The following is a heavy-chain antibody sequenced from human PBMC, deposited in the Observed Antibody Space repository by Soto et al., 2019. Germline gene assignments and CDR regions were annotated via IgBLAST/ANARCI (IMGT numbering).Heavy chain of an antibody. CDR1: GFTFSSYA. CDR3: ARDDYGDYGVFYC. Sequence: QVQLVESGGGVVQPGRSLRLSCAASGFTFSSYAMHWVRQAPGKGLEWVAVISYDGSNKYYADSVKGRFTISRDNSKNTLYLQMNSLRAEDTAVYYCARDDYGDYGVFYCWGQGTLVTVSS. CDR2: ISYDGSNK. V-gene: IGHV3-30-3*01. D-gene: IGHD4-17*01. J-gene: IGHJ4*02.